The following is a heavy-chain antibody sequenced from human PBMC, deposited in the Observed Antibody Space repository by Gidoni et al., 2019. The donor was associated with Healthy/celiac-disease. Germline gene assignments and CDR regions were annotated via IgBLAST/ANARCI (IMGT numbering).Heavy chain of an antibody. CDR1: GGSIRSGDYY. CDR2: IYYSGST. D-gene: IGHD3-22*01. Sequence: QVQLQESGPGLVKPSQTLSLTCTVSGGSIRSGDYYWSWIRQPPGKGLEWIGYIYYSGSTYYNPSLKSRVTISVDTSKNQFSLKLSSVTAADTAVYYCAREPIYYYDSSGYSIDYWGQGTLVTVSS. V-gene: IGHV4-30-4*01. J-gene: IGHJ4*02. CDR3: AREPIYYYDSSGYSIDY.